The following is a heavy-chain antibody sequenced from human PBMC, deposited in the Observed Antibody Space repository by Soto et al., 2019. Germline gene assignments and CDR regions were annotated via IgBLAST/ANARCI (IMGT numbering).Heavy chain of an antibody. CDR3: ARDPNYDILTGYPNDAFDI. CDR2: INPSGGST. J-gene: IGHJ3*02. V-gene: IGHV1-46*01. D-gene: IGHD3-9*01. Sequence: ASVKVSCKASGYTFTSYYMHWVRQAPGQGLEWMGIINPSGGSTSYAQKFQGRVTMTRDTSTSTVYMELSSLRSEDTAVYYCARDPNYDILTGYPNDAFDIWGQGTMVTVSS. CDR1: GYTFTSYY.